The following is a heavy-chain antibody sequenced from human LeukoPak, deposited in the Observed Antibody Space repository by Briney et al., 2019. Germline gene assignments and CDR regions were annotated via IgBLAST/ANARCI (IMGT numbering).Heavy chain of an antibody. D-gene: IGHD2-2*01. V-gene: IGHV1-69*08. J-gene: IGHJ5*02. CDR3: TRVNLRWSQYHWFDP. CDR2: ITPIIDSA. CDR1: GGTFRSHI. Sequence: GASVKVSCKTFGGTFRSHIFSWVRQAPGQGLEWMGKITPIIDSAKYSQKFRDRLTITGDSSTGTAYMELSSLTPEDTALYYCTRVNLRWSQYHWFDPWGQGTLAIVSS.